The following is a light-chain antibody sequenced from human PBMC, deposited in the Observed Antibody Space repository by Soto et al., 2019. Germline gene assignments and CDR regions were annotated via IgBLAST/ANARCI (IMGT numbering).Light chain of an antibody. CDR2: TND. CDR3: ASWDNSLNGVV. J-gene: IGLJ2*01. CDR1: SSNIGSNT. Sequence: QAVLTQAPSASATPGQRVIISCSGSSSNIGSNTVNWYQQLPGTAPKLLIHTNDQRPSGVPDRFSGSKSGTSTSLAIRGLQSEDEADYYCASWDNSLNGVVFGGGTQLTVL. V-gene: IGLV1-44*01.